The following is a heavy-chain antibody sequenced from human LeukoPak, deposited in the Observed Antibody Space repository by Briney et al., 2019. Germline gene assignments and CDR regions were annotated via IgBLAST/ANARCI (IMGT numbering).Heavy chain of an antibody. J-gene: IGHJ1*01. CDR3: AISRLSMVRGVIMVESFHH. D-gene: IGHD3-10*01. CDR2: IYYSGST. Sequence: PSETLSLTCTVSGGSISSSSYYWGWLRQPPGKGLEWIGSIYYSGSTYYNPSLKSRVTISADTSKNQFSLKLTSVTAADTAVYYCAISRLSMVRGVIMVESFHHWGQGTLVSVSS. V-gene: IGHV4-39*07. CDR1: GGSISSSSYY.